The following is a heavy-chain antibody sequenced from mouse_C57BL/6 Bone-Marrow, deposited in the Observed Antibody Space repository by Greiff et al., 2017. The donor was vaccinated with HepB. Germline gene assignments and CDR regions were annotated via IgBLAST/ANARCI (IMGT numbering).Heavy chain of an antibody. V-gene: IGHV1-78*01. Sequence: VQLVESDAELVKPGASVKISCKVSGYTFTDHTIHWMKQRPEQGLEWIGYIYPRDGSTKYNEKFKGKATLTADKSSSTAYMQLNSLTSEDSAVYFCARRWLLRAYAMDYWGQGTSVTVSS. CDR2: IYPRDGST. J-gene: IGHJ4*01. CDR1: GYTFTDHT. D-gene: IGHD2-3*01. CDR3: ARRWLLRAYAMDY.